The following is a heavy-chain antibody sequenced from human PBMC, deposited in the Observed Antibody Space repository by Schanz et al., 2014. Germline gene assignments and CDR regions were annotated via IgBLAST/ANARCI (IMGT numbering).Heavy chain of an antibody. V-gene: IGHV4-34*09. CDR2: ISHSGRT. J-gene: IGHJ4*02. CDR3: ARHLAESAAAAFDS. CDR1: GGSFSGYF. Sequence: QVQLQESGPGLVKPSQTLSLTCAVSGGSFSGYFWSWTRQSPEKGLEWIGEISHSGRTTYNPSLKSRAPISVDTSKNQFFLKLSSVAAADTAVYYCARHLAESAAAAFDSWGQGTLVAVSS. D-gene: IGHD2-2*01.